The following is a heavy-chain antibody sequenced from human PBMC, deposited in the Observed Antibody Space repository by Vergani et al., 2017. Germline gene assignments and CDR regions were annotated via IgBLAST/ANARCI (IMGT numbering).Heavy chain of an antibody. Sequence: QVQLVQSGAEVKKPGSSVKVSCKASGGTFSSYAISWVRQAPGQGLEWMGRIIPIFGTANYAQKFQGRVTITADESTSTADMELSSLRSEDTAVYYCARPQRYYDILTGNSGSYDYWGQGTLVTVSS. CDR3: ARPQRYYDILTGNSGSYDY. CDR1: GGTFSSYA. V-gene: IGHV1-69*13. D-gene: IGHD3-9*01. CDR2: IIPIFGTA. J-gene: IGHJ4*02.